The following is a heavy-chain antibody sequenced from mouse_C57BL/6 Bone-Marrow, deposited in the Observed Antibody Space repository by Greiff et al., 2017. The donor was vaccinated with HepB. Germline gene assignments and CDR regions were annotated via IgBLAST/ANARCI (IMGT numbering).Heavy chain of an antibody. Sequence: DVKLVESGGGLVQPGGSLKLSCAASGFTFSDYYMYWVRQTPEKRLEWVAYISNGGGSTYYPDTVKGRFTISRDNAKNTLYLQMSRLKSEDTAMYYWARHSGTSFDYWGQGTTLTVSS. J-gene: IGHJ2*01. V-gene: IGHV5-12*01. CDR2: ISNGGGST. CDR3: ARHSGTSFDY. D-gene: IGHD4-1*01. CDR1: GFTFSDYY.